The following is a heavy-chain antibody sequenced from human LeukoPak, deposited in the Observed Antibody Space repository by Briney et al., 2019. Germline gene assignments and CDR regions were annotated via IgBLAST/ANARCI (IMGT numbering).Heavy chain of an antibody. CDR1: GASISSYY. V-gene: IGHV4-59*12. D-gene: IGHD3-10*01. J-gene: IGHJ5*02. Sequence: SETLSLTCTVSGASISSYYWSWIRQPPGKGLEWIGYMSDSGSTNYNPSLKSRVTISVDTSKNQFSLKLSSVTAADTAVYYCARLAHSGRYINWFDPWGQGTLVTVSS. CDR3: ARLAHSGRYINWFDP. CDR2: MSDSGST.